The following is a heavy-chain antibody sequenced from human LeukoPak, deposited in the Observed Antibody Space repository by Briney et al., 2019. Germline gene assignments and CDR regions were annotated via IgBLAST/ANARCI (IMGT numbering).Heavy chain of an antibody. D-gene: IGHD3-10*01. CDR1: GFSLSTSGMC. V-gene: IGHV2-70*11. J-gene: IGHJ4*02. Sequence: SGPALVKPTQTLTLTCTFSGFSLSTSGMCVSWIRQPPGKALEWLARIDWDDDKYYSTSLKTRLTISKDTSKNQVVLTMTNMDPVDTATYYCGRSNCRGVIIPFDYWGQGTLVTVSS. CDR3: GRSNCRGVIIPFDY. CDR2: IDWDDDK.